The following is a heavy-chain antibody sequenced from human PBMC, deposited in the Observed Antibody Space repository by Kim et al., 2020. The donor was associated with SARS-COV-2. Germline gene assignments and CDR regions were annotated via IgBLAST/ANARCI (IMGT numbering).Heavy chain of an antibody. Sequence: KGRFTNSRDNSKNTLYLQSNSLRAEDTAVYYCATYSGYDYRPSYYFDYWGQGTLVTVSS. CDR3: ATYSGYDYRPSYYFDY. D-gene: IGHD5-12*01. V-gene: IGHV3-23*01. J-gene: IGHJ4*02.